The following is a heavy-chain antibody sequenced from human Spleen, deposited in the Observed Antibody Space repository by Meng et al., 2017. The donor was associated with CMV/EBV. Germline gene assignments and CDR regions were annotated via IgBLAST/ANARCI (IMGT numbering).Heavy chain of an antibody. CDR3: ARVIPRNIAPRWFLDY. J-gene: IGHJ4*02. Sequence: ASVKVSCKASGYTFSIYGVTWVRQAPGQGLEWMGWISARNGNTKYAXKFQGRVTLTTDTSASTSYLEVGSLRSDDTAVYYCARVIPRNIAPRWFLDYWGQGTPVTVSS. D-gene: IGHD4-23*01. CDR1: GYTFSIYG. CDR2: ISARNGNT. V-gene: IGHV1-18*01.